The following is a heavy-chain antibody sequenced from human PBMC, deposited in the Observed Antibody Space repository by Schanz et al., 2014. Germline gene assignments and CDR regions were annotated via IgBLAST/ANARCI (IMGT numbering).Heavy chain of an antibody. CDR2: IIPILGIA. D-gene: IGHD2-2*02. CDR3: AGTYCSSTSCYTGYYYMDV. CDR1: GGTFSSYT. Sequence: QVQLVQSEAEVKKPGSSMKVSCKASGGTFSSYTISWVRQAPGQGLEWMGRIIPILGIANYAQNFQGRVTITADKSTSTAYMELTSLRSEDTAVYYCAGTYCSSTSCYTGYYYMDVWGKGTTVTVSS. V-gene: IGHV1-69*02. J-gene: IGHJ6*03.